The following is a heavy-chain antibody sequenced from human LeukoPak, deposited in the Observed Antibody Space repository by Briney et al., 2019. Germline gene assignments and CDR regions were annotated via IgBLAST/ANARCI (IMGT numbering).Heavy chain of an antibody. D-gene: IGHD3-22*01. J-gene: IGHJ5*02. CDR2: IYYSGST. CDR1: GGSISYYY. Sequence: SETLSLTCTVSGGSISYYYWSWIRQPPGKGLEWIGYIYYSGSTNYNPSLKSRVTISVDTSKNQFSLKLSSVTAADTAVYYCASYDSSGYNYHWGQGTLVTVSS. V-gene: IGHV4-59*01. CDR3: ASYDSSGYNYH.